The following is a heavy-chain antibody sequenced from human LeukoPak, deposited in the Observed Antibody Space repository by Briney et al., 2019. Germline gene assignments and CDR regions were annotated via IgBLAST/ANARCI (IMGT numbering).Heavy chain of an antibody. CDR1: GGSISRYY. V-gene: IGHV4-59*01. CDR2: KDYSGST. CDR3: ARDSDGYAFDY. J-gene: IGHJ4*02. Sequence: SETLSLTCTVSGGSISRYYWSWIRQPPGKGLEWIGYKDYSGSTNYNPSLKSRVTISVDTSKNQFSLKLSSVTAADTAVYYCARDSDGYAFDYWGQGTLVTVSS. D-gene: IGHD5-24*01.